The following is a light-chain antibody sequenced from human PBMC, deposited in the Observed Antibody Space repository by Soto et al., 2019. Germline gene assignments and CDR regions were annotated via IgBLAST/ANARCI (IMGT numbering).Light chain of an antibody. V-gene: IGKV1-5*01. CDR2: DAS. CDR1: QTINSW. CDR3: QQYNSFSTWT. Sequence: DIELPQSPATRPASVGDRVTITCRASQTINSWLAWYQQTPGKAPNLLIYDASILESGVPSRCSGGGSGSELILIVNSLQTADFAAYVCQQYNSFSTWTFGQGAKVDIK. J-gene: IGKJ1*01.